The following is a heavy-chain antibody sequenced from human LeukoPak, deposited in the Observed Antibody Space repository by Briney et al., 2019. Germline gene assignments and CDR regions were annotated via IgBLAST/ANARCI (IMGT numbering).Heavy chain of an antibody. CDR3: ALIVATMGNFDY. J-gene: IGHJ4*02. D-gene: IGHD5-12*01. V-gene: IGHV3-23*01. CDR1: GFTFSSYA. CDR2: ISGSGGST. Sequence: GGSLRLSCAASGFTFSSYAMSWVRQAPGNGLEWVSAISGSGGSTYYADSVKGRFTISRDNSKNTLYLQMNSLRAEDTAVYYCALIVATMGNFDYWGQGTLVTVSS.